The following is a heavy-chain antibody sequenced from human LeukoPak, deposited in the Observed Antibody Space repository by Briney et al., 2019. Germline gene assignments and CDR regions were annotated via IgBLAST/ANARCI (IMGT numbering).Heavy chain of an antibody. Sequence: PGRSLRLSCAASGFTFDDYAMHWVRQAPEKGVEWVSGISWNSGSTYYADSVKGRFTISRDNSKNTLYLQMNSLRAEDTAVYYCAKDKPDLRFLEWLPYYFDYWGQGTLVTVSS. CDR3: AKDKPDLRFLEWLPYYFDY. CDR1: GFTFDDYA. J-gene: IGHJ4*02. D-gene: IGHD3-3*01. CDR2: ISWNSGST. V-gene: IGHV3-9*01.